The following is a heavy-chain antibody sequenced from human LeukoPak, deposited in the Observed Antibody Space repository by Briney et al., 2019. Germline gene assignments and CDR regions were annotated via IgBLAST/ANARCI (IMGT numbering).Heavy chain of an antibody. CDR2: INWNGGST. J-gene: IGHJ4*02. Sequence: GGSLRLSCAASGFTFDDYGMSWVRQAPGKGLEWVSGINWNGGSTGYADSVKGRFTISRDNAKNSLYLQMNSLRAEDTALYYCARFEGGDGSGSYGWLDYWGQGTLVTVSS. D-gene: IGHD3-10*01. CDR3: ARFEGGDGSGSYGWLDY. V-gene: IGHV3-20*04. CDR1: GFTFDDYG.